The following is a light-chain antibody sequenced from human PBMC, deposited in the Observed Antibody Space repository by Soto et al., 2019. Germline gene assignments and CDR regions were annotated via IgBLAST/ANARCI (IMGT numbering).Light chain of an antibody. CDR1: SSDVGGYNY. CDR3: CSYAGSYTSHVV. CDR2: DVS. J-gene: IGLJ2*01. V-gene: IGLV2-11*01. Sequence: QSVLTQPRSVSGSPGQSVTISCTGTSSDVGGYNYVSWYQQHPGKAPKLMIYDVSKRPSGVPDRFSGSKSGNTASLTISGLQAEGEADYYCCSYAGSYTSHVVFGGGTKVTVL.